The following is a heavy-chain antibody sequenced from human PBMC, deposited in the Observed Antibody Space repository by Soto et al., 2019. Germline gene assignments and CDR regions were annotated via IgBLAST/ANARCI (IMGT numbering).Heavy chain of an antibody. D-gene: IGHD2-8*01. Sequence: GGSLRLSCAASGFTFSSYWMSWVRQAPGKGLEWVANIKQDGSEKYYVDSVKGRFTISRDNAKNSLYLQMNSLRAEDTAVYYCASTSTNYYYSGMDVWGQGTTVTVSS. J-gene: IGHJ6*02. CDR2: IKQDGSEK. CDR1: GFTFSSYW. V-gene: IGHV3-7*03. CDR3: ASTSTNYYYSGMDV.